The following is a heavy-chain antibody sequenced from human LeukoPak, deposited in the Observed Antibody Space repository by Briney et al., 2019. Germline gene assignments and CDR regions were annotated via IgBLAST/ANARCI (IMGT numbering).Heavy chain of an antibody. CDR2: INHSGST. CDR3: VRQRDWGSSYHFDY. J-gene: IGHJ4*02. D-gene: IGHD7-27*01. V-gene: IGHV4-34*01. CDR1: GGSFSGYY. Sequence: SETLSLTCAVYGGSFSGYYWSWIRQPPGKGLEWIGEINHSGSTNYNPSLKSRVTISVDTSKNQFSLKLSSVTAADTAVYYCVRQRDWGSSYHFDYWGQGTLVTVST.